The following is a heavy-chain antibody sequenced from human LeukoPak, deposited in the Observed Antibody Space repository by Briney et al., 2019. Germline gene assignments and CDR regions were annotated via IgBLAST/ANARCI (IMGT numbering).Heavy chain of an antibody. CDR2: ISAYNGNT. CDR1: GYTFTGYY. J-gene: IGHJ4*02. CDR3: ARDPYLGLERPIDY. D-gene: IGHD1-1*01. V-gene: IGHV1-18*04. Sequence: ASVKVSCKASGYTFTGYYMHWVRQAPGQGLEWMGWISAYNGNTNYAQKLQGRVTMTTDTSMSTAYMELSSLRSDDTAVYYCARDPYLGLERPIDYWGQGTLVTVSS.